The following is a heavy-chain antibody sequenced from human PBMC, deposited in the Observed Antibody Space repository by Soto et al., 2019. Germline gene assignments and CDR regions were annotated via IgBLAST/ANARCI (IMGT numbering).Heavy chain of an antibody. CDR2: INHSGST. D-gene: IGHD4-17*01. Sequence: QVQLQQWGAGLLKPSETLSLTCAVYGGSFRGYYWSWIRQPPGKGLEWIGEINHSGSTNYNPSLKSRVPISVDTSKHQFSRKLSSVTAADTAVYYGARRGWVGLPVDYWGQGTLVTVSS. CDR3: ARRGWVGLPVDY. J-gene: IGHJ4*02. V-gene: IGHV4-34*01. CDR1: GGSFRGYY.